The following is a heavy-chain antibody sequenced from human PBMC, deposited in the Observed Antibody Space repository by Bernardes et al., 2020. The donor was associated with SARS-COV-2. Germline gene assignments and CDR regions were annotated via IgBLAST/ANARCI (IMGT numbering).Heavy chain of an antibody. CDR3: ATTSAIVATRAWFDP. J-gene: IGHJ5*02. CDR2: FDPEHGET. CDR1: GYTLTEFS. V-gene: IGHV1-24*01. D-gene: IGHD5-12*01. Sequence: SVNVSCQVSGYTLTEFSMHWVRQAPGKGLEWLGGFDPEHGETIYAQKFQGRVTMTEDTSTDTAYMELSSLRSEDTAVYYCATTSAIVATRAWFDPWGQGTLVTVTS.